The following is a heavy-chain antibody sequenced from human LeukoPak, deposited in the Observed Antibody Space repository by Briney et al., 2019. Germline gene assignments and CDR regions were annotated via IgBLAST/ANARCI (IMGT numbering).Heavy chain of an antibody. Sequence: GGSLRLSCAASGFTFSSYAMSWVRQAPGKGLEWVSAISGSGGSTYYADSVKGRFTISRDNSKNTLYLQMNSLRAEDTAVYYCAKGHNYDFWSGYYFDYWGQGTLVTVSS. J-gene: IGHJ4*02. V-gene: IGHV3-23*01. D-gene: IGHD3-3*01. CDR2: ISGSGGST. CDR1: GFTFSSYA. CDR3: AKGHNYDFWSGYYFDY.